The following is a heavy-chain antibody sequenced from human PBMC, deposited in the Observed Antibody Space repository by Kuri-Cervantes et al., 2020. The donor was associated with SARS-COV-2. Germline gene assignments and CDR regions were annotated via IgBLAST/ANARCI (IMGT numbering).Heavy chain of an antibody. CDR3: ARAQDCDTSSCFGPRFDH. Sequence: GKSLQISCAASGFSFNTYWSSGFREAPGKGLEWVSNINQDGSEKDYVGSVRGRFTMSRDNPKNSLFLQMNSLRPEDTGVYYRARAQDCDTSSCFGPRFDHWAQGTLATFPS. CDR1: GFSFNTYW. V-gene: IGHV3-7*03. D-gene: IGHD6-19*01. CDR2: INQDGSEK. J-gene: IGHJ4*02.